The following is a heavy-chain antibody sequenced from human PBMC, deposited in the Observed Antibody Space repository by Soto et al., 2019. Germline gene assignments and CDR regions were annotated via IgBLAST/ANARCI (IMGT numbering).Heavy chain of an antibody. Sequence: QITLKESGPTLVKPTQTLTLTCTFSGFSLSTSGVGVGWIRQPPGKALECLALIYWDDDKRYSPSLKSRLTITPDTPKNHVARTLTNVALGYTATPDCARTPFWGWQGFTYWGQGTLVPVSS. CDR2: IYWDDDK. CDR1: GFSLSTSGVG. CDR3: ARTPFWGWQGFTY. D-gene: IGHD7-27*01. V-gene: IGHV2-5*02. J-gene: IGHJ4*02.